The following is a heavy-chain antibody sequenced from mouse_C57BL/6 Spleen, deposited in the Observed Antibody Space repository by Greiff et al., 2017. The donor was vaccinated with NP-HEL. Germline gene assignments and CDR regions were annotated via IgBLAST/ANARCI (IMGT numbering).Heavy chain of an antibody. CDR2: ISYDGSN. V-gene: IGHV3-6*01. Sequence: VQLKESGPGLVKPSQSLSLTCSVTGYSITSGYYWNWIRQFPGNKLEWMGYISYDGSNNYNPSLKNRISITRDTSKNQFFLKLNSVTTEDTATYYCARDRVYYSDWYFDVWGTGTTVTVSS. CDR1: GYSITSGYY. D-gene: IGHD2-12*01. CDR3: ARDRVYYSDWYFDV. J-gene: IGHJ1*03.